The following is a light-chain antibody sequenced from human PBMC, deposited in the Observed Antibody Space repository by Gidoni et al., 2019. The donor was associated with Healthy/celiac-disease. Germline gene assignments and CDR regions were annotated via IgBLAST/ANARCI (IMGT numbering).Light chain of an antibody. CDR1: QSVSSSY. CDR2: GAS. CDR3: QQYGSSPRLT. J-gene: IGKJ4*01. V-gene: IGKV3-20*01. Sequence: VLTQSPGTLSLSPGERATLSCRASQSVSSSYLAWYQQKPGQAPRLLIYGASSRATGIPDRFSGSGSGTDFTLTISRLEPEDFAVYYCQQYGSSPRLTFXGXTKVEIK.